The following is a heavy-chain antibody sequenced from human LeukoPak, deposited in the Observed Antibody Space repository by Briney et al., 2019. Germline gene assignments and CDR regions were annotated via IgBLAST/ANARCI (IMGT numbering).Heavy chain of an antibody. V-gene: IGHV4-39*07. Sequence: SETLSLTCTVSGGSISSSSYYWGWIRRPPGKGLDWIGGIYYSGSTYYNPSLKSRVTISVDTSKNQFSLKLSSVTAADTAVYYCARPYYDFWSGYSNWFDPWGQGTLVTVSS. CDR1: GGSISSSSYY. D-gene: IGHD3-3*01. CDR2: IYYSGST. J-gene: IGHJ5*02. CDR3: ARPYYDFWSGYSNWFDP.